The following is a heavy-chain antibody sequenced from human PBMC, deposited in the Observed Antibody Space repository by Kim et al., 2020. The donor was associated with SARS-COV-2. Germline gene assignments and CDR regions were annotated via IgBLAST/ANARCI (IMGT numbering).Heavy chain of an antibody. J-gene: IGHJ4*02. CDR3: ARAPPPPNWVDY. Sequence: GGSLRLSCAASGFTFSSYWMHWVRQAPGKGLVWVSRINSDGSSTSYADSVKGRFTISRDNAKNTLYLQMNSLRAEDTAVDYCARAPPPPNWVDYWGQGTLVTVSS. CDR1: GFTFSSYW. V-gene: IGHV3-74*01. CDR2: INSDGSST. D-gene: IGHD7-27*01.